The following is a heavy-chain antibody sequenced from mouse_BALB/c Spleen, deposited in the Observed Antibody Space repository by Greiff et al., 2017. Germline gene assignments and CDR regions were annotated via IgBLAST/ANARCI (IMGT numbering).Heavy chain of an antibody. V-gene: IGHV1-14*01. CDR1: GYTFTSYV. J-gene: IGHJ4*01. CDR2: INPYNDGT. D-gene: IGHD2-14*01. CDR3: SRAYYRDYYAMDY. Sequence: EVQLQQSGPELVKPGASVKMSCKASGYTFTSYVMHWVKQKPGQGLEWIGYINPYNDGTKYNEKFKGKATLTSDKSSSTAYMELSSLTSEASAVYYCSRAYYRDYYAMDYWGQGTSVTVSS.